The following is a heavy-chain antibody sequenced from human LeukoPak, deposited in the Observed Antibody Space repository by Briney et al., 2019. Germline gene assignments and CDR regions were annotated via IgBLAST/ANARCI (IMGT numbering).Heavy chain of an antibody. J-gene: IGHJ6*04. Sequence: GESLKISCKGSGCSFTSYWINWVRQMPGKGLESMGRIDPSDSYTSYSPSFQGHVTISADKSISTAYLQWSSLQASDTAMYYCARVPIAAAAHYYYGMDVWGKGTTVTVSS. D-gene: IGHD6-13*01. V-gene: IGHV5-10-1*01. CDR1: GCSFTSYW. CDR2: IDPSDSYT. CDR3: ARVPIAAAAHYYYGMDV.